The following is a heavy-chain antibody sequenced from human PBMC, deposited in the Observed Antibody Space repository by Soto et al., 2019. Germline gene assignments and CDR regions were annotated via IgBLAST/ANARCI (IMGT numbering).Heavy chain of an antibody. J-gene: IGHJ6*02. Sequence: EVQLVETGGGLIQPGGSLRLSCAASGFSVSSSDMSWVRQVPVEGLEWVSVIYSGGSTHDADYVKSRFSVSRDTSKNTVDLQMSSLRVDDTAVYYCGTWSRKDYHVAMEVWGQGAAGTVSS. CDR2: IYSGGST. V-gene: IGHV3-53*02. CDR3: GTWSRKDYHVAMEV. D-gene: IGHD6-13*01. CDR1: GFSVSSSD.